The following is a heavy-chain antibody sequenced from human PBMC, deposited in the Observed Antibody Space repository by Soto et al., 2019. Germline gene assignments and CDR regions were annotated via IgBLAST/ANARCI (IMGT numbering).Heavy chain of an antibody. J-gene: IGHJ4*02. CDR3: ANDIAVGATSSFVY. D-gene: IGHD6-19*01. V-gene: IGHV3-21*01. Sequence: GGSLRLSCAASGFTFSSYSMNWVRQAPGKGLEWVSSISSSSSYIYYADSVKGRFTISRDNAKNTLYLQMNSLRAEDTAVYYCANDIAVGATSSFVYCCQGTLVTGSS. CDR2: ISSSSSYI. CDR1: GFTFSSYS.